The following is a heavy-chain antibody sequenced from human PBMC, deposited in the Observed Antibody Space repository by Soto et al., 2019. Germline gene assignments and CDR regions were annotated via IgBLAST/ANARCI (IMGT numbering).Heavy chain of an antibody. CDR2: VSPNGQGI. CDR3: AKDQQYPRDYFHY. D-gene: IGHD4-4*01. CDR1: GFTVTSNG. J-gene: IGHJ4*02. Sequence: EVKLLESGGGLVQPGGSLRLSCGVSGFTVTSNGVSWVRQAPGKGLGWVSAVSPNGQGIWFADSVKGRFTSYRDISRNTVFLQSDSLRAEDTAVYYCAKDQQYPRDYFHYWGQGTLVTVSS. V-gene: IGHV3-23*01.